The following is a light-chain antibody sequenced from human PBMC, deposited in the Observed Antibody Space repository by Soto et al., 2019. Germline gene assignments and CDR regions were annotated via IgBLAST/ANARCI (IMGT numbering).Light chain of an antibody. CDR2: EVS. CDR1: SSDVGGYNY. V-gene: IGLV2-8*01. J-gene: IGLJ1*01. Sequence: QSVLTQPPSASGSPGQSVTISCTGTSSDVGGYNYVSWYQQHPGKAPNLMIYEVSKRPSGVPDRFSGSKSGNTASLTVSGLQAEDEADYYCSSYAGSNNFPDVFGTGTKLTVL. CDR3: SSYAGSNNFPDV.